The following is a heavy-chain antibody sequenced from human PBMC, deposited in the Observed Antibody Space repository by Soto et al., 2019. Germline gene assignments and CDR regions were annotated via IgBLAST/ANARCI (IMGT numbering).Heavy chain of an antibody. Sequence: QVQLQQWGAGPLRPLETLSLTCGVSGGSFSGYYWAWIRQSPGKGLEWIGEIKDRGSINYNPSLKSRVSSSDYTSKNHYSLNLRSVNAADTAVYYCARESHDILTGPPWVWYFDLWGRGTLVTVSS. V-gene: IGHV4-34*01. J-gene: IGHJ2*01. CDR3: ARESHDILTGPPWVWYFDL. D-gene: IGHD3-9*01. CDR2: IKDRGSI. CDR1: GGSFSGYY.